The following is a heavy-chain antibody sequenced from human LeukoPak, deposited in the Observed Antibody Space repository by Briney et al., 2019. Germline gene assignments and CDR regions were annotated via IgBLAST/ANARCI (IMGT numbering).Heavy chain of an antibody. CDR3: AVMHRYYDGSGYWVQ. CDR2: ISTSGGTT. J-gene: IGHJ4*02. Sequence: PGGSLRLSSAASGFTFGSYAMSGVRQAPGRGLEWVSGISTSGGTTSYAESVKGRFTVSRDNPRNTLYMEMNRLRDEDTAVYYCAVMHRYYDGSGYWVQWGQGTLVTVSS. D-gene: IGHD3-22*01. V-gene: IGHV3-23*01. CDR1: GFTFGSYA.